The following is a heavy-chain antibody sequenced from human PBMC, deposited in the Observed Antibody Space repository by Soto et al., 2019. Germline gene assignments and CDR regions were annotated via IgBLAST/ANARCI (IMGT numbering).Heavy chain of an antibody. D-gene: IGHD3-22*01. V-gene: IGHV3-15*01. CDR2: IKSKADGVTT. CDR3: TTVPGYYSSGYYSSTDYYYYYGMDV. CDR1: GFTFSNAW. J-gene: IGHJ6*02. Sequence: GGSLRLSCAASGFTFSNAWMSWVRQAPGKGLEWHGRIKSKADGVTTDYAAPVKGRFTISRDDSKNTLYLQMNSLKTEDTAVYYCTTVPGYYSSGYYSSTDYYYYYGMDVWGQGTTVTVSS.